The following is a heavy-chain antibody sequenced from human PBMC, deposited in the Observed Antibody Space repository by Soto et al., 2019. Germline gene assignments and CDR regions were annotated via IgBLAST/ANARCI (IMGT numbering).Heavy chain of an antibody. CDR1: GYTFTSYA. Sequence: ASVKVSCKASGYTFTSYAMHWVRQAPGQRLEWMGWINAGNGNTKYSQKFQGRVTITRDTSASTAYMELSSLRSEDTAVYYCARRRITIFGVTPDAFDIWGQGTMVTVSS. D-gene: IGHD3-3*01. V-gene: IGHV1-3*01. J-gene: IGHJ3*02. CDR3: ARRRITIFGVTPDAFDI. CDR2: INAGNGNT.